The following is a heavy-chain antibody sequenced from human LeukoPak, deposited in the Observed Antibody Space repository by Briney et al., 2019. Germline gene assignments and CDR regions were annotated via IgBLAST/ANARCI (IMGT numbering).Heavy chain of an antibody. V-gene: IGHV3-74*01. D-gene: IGHD2-2*01. CDR1: GFTFSSFW. CDR3: ARDVEYQLLSWSRIGFDY. CDR2: IKSDGTTT. Sequence: GGSLRLSCAASGFTFSSFWMPWVRQAPGKGLVWVSRIKSDGTTTTDADSVKGRFTISRDNAKNSLYLQMNSLRAEDTAVYYCARDVEYQLLSWSRIGFDYWGQGTLVTVSS. J-gene: IGHJ4*02.